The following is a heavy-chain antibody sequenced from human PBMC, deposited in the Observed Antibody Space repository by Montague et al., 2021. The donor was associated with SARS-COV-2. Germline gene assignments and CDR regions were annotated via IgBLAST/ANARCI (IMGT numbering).Heavy chain of an antibody. Sequence: SETLSLTCTVSGGSISSSSYYLAWIRKPPGKGMEWIGSIYYSGSPYYNTSLKNRVFISVDTSKNQLSLTLTSVTAADTAVYYCATQEDPSGWIPGPFDFWGQGTLLSVSS. V-gene: IGHV4-39*01. CDR2: IYYSGSP. CDR3: ATQEDPSGWIPGPFDF. J-gene: IGHJ4*02. CDR1: GGSISSSSYY. D-gene: IGHD6-19*01.